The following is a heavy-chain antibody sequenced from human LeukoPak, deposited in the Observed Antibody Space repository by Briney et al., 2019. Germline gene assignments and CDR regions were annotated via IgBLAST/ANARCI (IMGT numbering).Heavy chain of an antibody. D-gene: IGHD3-3*01. J-gene: IGHJ5*02. CDR1: GYTFTGYC. Sequence: ASVKVSCKASGYTFTGYCMHWVRQAPGQGLEWMGWINPNSGGTNYAQKFQGRVTMTRDTSISTAYMELSRLRSDDTAVYYCARGLQYYDFWSGYYTSWSNPWGQGTLVTVSP. CDR2: INPNSGGT. CDR3: ARGLQYYDFWSGYYTSWSNP. V-gene: IGHV1-2*02.